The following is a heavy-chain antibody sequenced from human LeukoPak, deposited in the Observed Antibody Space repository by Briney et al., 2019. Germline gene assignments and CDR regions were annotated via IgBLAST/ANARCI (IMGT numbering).Heavy chain of an antibody. D-gene: IGHD2-2*01. CDR3: ARDPIGCSSTSCSGY. J-gene: IGHJ4*02. V-gene: IGHV4-30-4*08. CDR2: IYYSVST. CDR1: DVSISSGDYY. Sequence: HAQTLSLTCTVSDVSISSGDYYWSWIRQPPGKGLEWIGYIYYSVSTYYNPSLKSRVTISVDTSKNQFSLKLSSVTAADTAVYYCARDPIGCSSTSCSGYWGQGTLVTVSS.